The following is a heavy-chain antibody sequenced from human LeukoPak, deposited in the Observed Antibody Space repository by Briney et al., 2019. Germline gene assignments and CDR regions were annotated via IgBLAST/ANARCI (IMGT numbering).Heavy chain of an antibody. V-gene: IGHV4-34*01. CDR3: ARVPAACEDY. Sequence: SETLSLTCAVYGGSFSGYYWSWIRQPPGKGLEWIGEINHSGSTNYNTSLKSRVTISVDTSKNQFSLKLSSVTAADTAVYYCARVPAACEDYWGQGTLVTVSS. D-gene: IGHD2-2*01. CDR2: INHSGST. J-gene: IGHJ4*02. CDR1: GGSFSGYY.